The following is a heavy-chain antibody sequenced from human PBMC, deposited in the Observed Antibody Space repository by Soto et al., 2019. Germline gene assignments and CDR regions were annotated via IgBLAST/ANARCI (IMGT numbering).Heavy chain of an antibody. D-gene: IGHD2-2*01. CDR1: GGSISSSSYY. CDR2: IYYSGST. J-gene: IGHJ5*02. V-gene: IGHV4-39*01. CDR3: ARLEFQYRYNWFDP. Sequence: PSETLSLTCTVSGGSISSSSYYWGWIRQPPGKGLEWIGSIYYSGSTYYNPSLKSRVTISVDTSKNQFSLKLSSVTAADTAVYYCARLEFQYRYNWFDPWGQGTLVTVSS.